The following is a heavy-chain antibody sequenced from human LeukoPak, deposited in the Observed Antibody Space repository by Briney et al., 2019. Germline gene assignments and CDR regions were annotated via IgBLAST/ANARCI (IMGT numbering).Heavy chain of an antibody. J-gene: IGHJ4*02. CDR3: AREAYCSSTTCYTYFDY. CDR2: IYHSGST. D-gene: IGHD2-2*02. Sequence: SETLSLTCTVSGYSISSGYYWGWIRQPPGKGLEWIGSIYHSGSTYYNPSLKSRVTISVDMSKNQFSLKLSSVTATDTAVYYCAREAYCSSTTCYTYFDYWGQGTLVTVSS. V-gene: IGHV4-38-2*02. CDR1: GYSISSGYY.